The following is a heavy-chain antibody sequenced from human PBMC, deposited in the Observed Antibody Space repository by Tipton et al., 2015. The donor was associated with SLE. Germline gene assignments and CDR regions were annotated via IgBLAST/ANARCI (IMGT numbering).Heavy chain of an antibody. CDR3: ARDPPTLSSRWYLGWFDS. CDR2: ISYDGSNK. J-gene: IGHJ5*01. Sequence: SLRLSCAASGFTFSSYAMHWVRQAPGKGLEWVAVISYDGSNKYYAESVKGRFTISRDNSKNTLYLQRNSLRAEDTAVYYCARDPPTLSSRWYLGWFDSGGQGTLVTVSS. CDR1: GFTFSSYA. D-gene: IGHD6-13*01. V-gene: IGHV3-30-3*01.